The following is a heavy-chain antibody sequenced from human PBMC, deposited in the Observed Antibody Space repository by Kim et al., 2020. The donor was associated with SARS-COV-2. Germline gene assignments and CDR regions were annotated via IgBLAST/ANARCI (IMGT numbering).Heavy chain of an antibody. Sequence: GGSLRLSCAASGFTFSSYSMNWVRQAPGKGLEWVSSISSSSSYIYYADSVKGRFTISRDNAKNSLYLQMNSLRAEDTAVYYCARASGRDGYNDYYYYGMDVWGQGTTVTVSS. V-gene: IGHV3-21*01. CDR2: ISSSSSYI. J-gene: IGHJ6*02. D-gene: IGHD5-12*01. CDR1: GFTFSSYS. CDR3: ARASGRDGYNDYYYYGMDV.